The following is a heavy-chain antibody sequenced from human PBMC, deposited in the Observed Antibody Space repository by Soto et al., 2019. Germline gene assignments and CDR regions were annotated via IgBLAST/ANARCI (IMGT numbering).Heavy chain of an antibody. CDR2: IVVGSGNT. D-gene: IGHD6-13*01. CDR1: GFTFTSSA. CDR3: AAGPIAAAGTLGDY. J-gene: IGHJ4*02. Sequence: QLQLVQSGPEVKKPGTSVKVSCKASGFTFTSSAVQWVRQARGQRLEWIGWIVVGSGNTNYAQKFQERVTITRDMSTSTAYMELSSLRSEDTAVYYCAAGPIAAAGTLGDYWGQGTLVTVSS. V-gene: IGHV1-58*01.